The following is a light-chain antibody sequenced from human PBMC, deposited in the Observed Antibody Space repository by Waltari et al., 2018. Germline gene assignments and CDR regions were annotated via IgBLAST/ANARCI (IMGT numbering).Light chain of an antibody. CDR1: QGISRY. CDR3: QQYYSYPQT. J-gene: IGKJ1*01. Sequence: AIRMTQSTSSFSASTGDRVTITCRASQGISRYLAWYQQKPGKAPKLLIYAASTLQSGVPSRFSGSGSGTDFTLTISCLQSEDLATYYCQQYYSYPQTFGQGTKVEIK. CDR2: AAS. V-gene: IGKV1-8*01.